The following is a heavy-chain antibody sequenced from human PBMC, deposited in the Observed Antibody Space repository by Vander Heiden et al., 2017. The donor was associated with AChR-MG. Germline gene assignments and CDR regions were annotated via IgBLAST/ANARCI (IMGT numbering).Heavy chain of an antibody. CDR3: ARIPSFSLTVTTYVPLNYFDY. CDR1: GYSFTSHW. Sequence: EVQLVQSGAEVNKHGESLKIPCKGSGYSFTSHWIGWVRQMLGKGLEWMGIIYPGDSDTRYSPSFQGQVTISADKSISTAYLQWSSLKASDTAMYYCARIPSFSLTVTTYVPLNYFDYWGQGTLVTVSS. J-gene: IGHJ4*02. D-gene: IGHD4-17*01. CDR2: IYPGDSDT. V-gene: IGHV5-51*01.